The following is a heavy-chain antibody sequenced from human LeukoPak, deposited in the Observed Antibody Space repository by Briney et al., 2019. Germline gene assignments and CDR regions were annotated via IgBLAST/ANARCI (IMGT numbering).Heavy chain of an antibody. V-gene: IGHV3-74*01. CDR1: GFTFSTYW. CDR2: INSDGSSI. D-gene: IGHD6-19*01. CDR3: ARGRSVSGWGYYYYYGMDV. J-gene: IGHJ6*02. Sequence: GGSLRLSCAASGFTFSTYWMHWVRQAPGRGLAWVSRINSDGSSISYADSVKGRFTISRDNAKKTLFLQMNSLRAEDTAVYYCARGRSVSGWGYYYYYGMDVWGQGTTVTVSS.